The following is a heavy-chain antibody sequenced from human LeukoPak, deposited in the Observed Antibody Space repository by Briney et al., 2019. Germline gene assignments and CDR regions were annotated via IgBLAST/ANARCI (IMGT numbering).Heavy chain of an antibody. D-gene: IGHD1-26*01. CDR2: IKQDGSEK. CDR3: AREAGATNL. V-gene: IGHV3-7*01. CDR1: GFTFSSYW. J-gene: IGHJ5*02. Sequence: GSLRLSCAASGFTFSSYWMSWVRQAPEKGLEWVADIKQDGSEKYYVDSVKGRFTISRDNAKNLLYLQMNSLRVEDTAVYYCAREAGATNLWGQGTLVTVSS.